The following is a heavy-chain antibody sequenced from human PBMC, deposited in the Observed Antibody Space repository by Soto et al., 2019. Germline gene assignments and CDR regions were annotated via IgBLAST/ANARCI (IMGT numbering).Heavy chain of an antibody. J-gene: IGHJ6*02. Sequence: SETLSLTCAVYGGSFSGYYWSWIRQPPGKGLEWIGEINHSGSTNYNPSLKSRVTISVDTSKNQFSLKLSSVTAADTAVYYCARCERCDFWSGPPYYYGMDVWGQGTTVTVSS. D-gene: IGHD3-3*01. CDR2: INHSGST. V-gene: IGHV4-34*01. CDR3: ARCERCDFWSGPPYYYGMDV. CDR1: GGSFSGYY.